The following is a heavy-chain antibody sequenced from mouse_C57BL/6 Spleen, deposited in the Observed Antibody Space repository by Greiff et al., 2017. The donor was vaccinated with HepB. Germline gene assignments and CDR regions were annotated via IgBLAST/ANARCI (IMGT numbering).Heavy chain of an antibody. D-gene: IGHD1-1*01. CDR3: ARSNHTTVVPRWFAY. CDR2: IHPNSGST. Sequence: QVQLQQPGAELVKPGASVKLSCKASGYTFTSYWMHWVKQRPGQGLEWIGMIHPNSGSTNYNEKFKSKATLTVAKSSSTAYMQLSSLTSEDSAVYYCARSNHTTVVPRWFAYWGQGTLVTVSA. J-gene: IGHJ3*01. CDR1: GYTFTSYW. V-gene: IGHV1-64*01.